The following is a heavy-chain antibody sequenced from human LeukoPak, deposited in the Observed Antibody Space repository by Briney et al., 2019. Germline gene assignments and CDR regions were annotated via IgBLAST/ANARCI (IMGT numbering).Heavy chain of an antibody. CDR1: GGTFSSYA. CDR3: ARVEVVVVAANYYFDY. D-gene: IGHD2-15*01. Sequence: SVKVSCKASGGTFSSYAISWVRQAPGQGLEWMGGITPIFGTANYAQKFQGRVTITADESTSTAYMELSSLRSEDTAVYYCARVEVVVVAANYYFDYWGQGTLVTVSS. J-gene: IGHJ4*02. V-gene: IGHV1-69*01. CDR2: ITPIFGTA.